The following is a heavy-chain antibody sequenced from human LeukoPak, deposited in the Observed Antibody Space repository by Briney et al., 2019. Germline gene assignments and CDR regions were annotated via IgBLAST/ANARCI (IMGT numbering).Heavy chain of an antibody. V-gene: IGHV3-7*01. Sequence: GGSLRLSCAASGFTFTRQTMSWVRQAPGKGLEWVASMKEDGSVINYVDSVKGRFTISRDNAKNSLFLQMNSLRAEDTAVYYCARGVHRHFDPWGQGTLVTVSS. CDR1: GFTFTRQT. D-gene: IGHD3-10*02. CDR2: MKEDGSVI. CDR3: ARGVHRHFDP. J-gene: IGHJ5*02.